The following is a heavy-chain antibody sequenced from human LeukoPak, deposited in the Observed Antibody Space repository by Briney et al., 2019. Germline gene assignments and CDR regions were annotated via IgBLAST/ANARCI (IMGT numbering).Heavy chain of an antibody. CDR2: INSDGSST. CDR1: GFTFSSYW. Sequence: GGSLRLSCAASGFTFSSYWMHWVRQAPGKGLVWVSRINSDGSSTSYADSVKGRFTISRDNAKNTLYLQMNSLRAEDTAVYYCAGTRCSGGSCYSTYYFDYWGQGTLVTVSS. D-gene: IGHD2-15*01. J-gene: IGHJ4*02. CDR3: AGTRCSGGSCYSTYYFDY. V-gene: IGHV3-74*01.